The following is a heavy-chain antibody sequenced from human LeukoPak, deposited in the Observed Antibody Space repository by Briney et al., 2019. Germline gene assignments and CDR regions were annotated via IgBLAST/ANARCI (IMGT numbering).Heavy chain of an antibody. V-gene: IGHV3-23*01. J-gene: IGHJ4*02. D-gene: IGHD6-13*01. CDR1: GFTFSSYA. CDR2: ISGSGGST. Sequence: GGSLRLSCAASGFTFSSYAMIWVGQAPGKGLEWVSAISGSGGSTYYADSVKGRFTISRDNSKNTLYLQMNSLRAEDTAVYYCAHISSSWPDYWGQGTLVTVSS. CDR3: AHISSSWPDY.